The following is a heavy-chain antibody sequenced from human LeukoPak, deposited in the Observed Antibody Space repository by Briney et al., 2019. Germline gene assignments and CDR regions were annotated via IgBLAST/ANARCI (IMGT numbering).Heavy chain of an antibody. CDR3: AGRYSSGWVTLKY. CDR2: IYHSGGT. Sequence: SGTLSLTCAVSGGSISSSNWWSWVRQPPGKGLEWIGEIYHSGGTNYNPSLKSRVTISVDKSKNQFSLKLSSVTAADTAVYYCAGRYSSGWVTLKYWGQGTLVTVSS. J-gene: IGHJ4*02. V-gene: IGHV4-4*02. D-gene: IGHD6-19*01. CDR1: GGSISSSNW.